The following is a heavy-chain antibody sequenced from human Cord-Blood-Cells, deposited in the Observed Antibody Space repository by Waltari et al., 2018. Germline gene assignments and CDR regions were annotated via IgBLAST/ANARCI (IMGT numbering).Heavy chain of an antibody. J-gene: IGHJ3*02. CDR1: GYTFTSYA. CDR2: IRAGNGNT. D-gene: IGHD5-12*01. CDR3: ARGPSRRKDGYNYAFDI. Sequence: QVQLVQSGAEVKKPGASVKVSCKASGYTFTSYAMHWVRQAPGQRLEWMGWIRAGNGNTKYSQKFPGRGTITRDTSARTAYMELSSLRSEDTAVYYCARGPSRRKDGYNYAFDIWGQGTMVTVSS. V-gene: IGHV1-3*01.